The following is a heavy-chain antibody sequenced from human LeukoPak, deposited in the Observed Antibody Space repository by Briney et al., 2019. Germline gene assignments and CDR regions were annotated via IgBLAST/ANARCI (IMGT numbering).Heavy chain of an antibody. V-gene: IGHV1-18*01. CDR1: GYSFNMYV. Sequence: GASVKVSCKASGYSFNMYVISWVRQAPGQGLEWMGWISANNGDTKYAQRFQDRVTLTTDTSTSTVYMDLRGLRSDDTAVYYCARVRGSYYSSLFYWGQGTLVIVSS. D-gene: IGHD3-10*01. J-gene: IGHJ4*02. CDR2: ISANNGDT. CDR3: ARVRGSYYSSLFY.